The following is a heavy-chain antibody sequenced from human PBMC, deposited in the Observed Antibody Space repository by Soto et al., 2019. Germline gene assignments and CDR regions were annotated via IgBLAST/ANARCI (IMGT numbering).Heavy chain of an antibody. V-gene: IGHV1-2*02. D-gene: IGHD6-13*01. J-gene: IGHJ6*02. CDR3: ARSLLDEYSSSWRSAYYGMGV. Sequence: QVQLVQSGAEVKKPGASVKVSCKASGFTFSAYYIYWVRQAPGQGLEWIGWINPNSGGTNNAQKFQGRVTMTRDTSTSTVYMELSALISDDTAVYYCARSLLDEYSSSWRSAYYGMGVWGQGTTVTVSS. CDR2: INPNSGGT. CDR1: GFTFSAYY.